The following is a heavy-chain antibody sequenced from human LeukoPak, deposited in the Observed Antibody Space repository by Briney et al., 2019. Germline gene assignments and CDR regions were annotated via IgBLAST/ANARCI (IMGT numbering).Heavy chain of an antibody. J-gene: IGHJ4*02. Sequence: SETLSLTCTVSGGSISSYYWSWIRQPPGKGLEWIGYIYYSGSTNYNPSLKSRVTISVDTSKNQFSLTLSSVTAADTAVYYCARAPAVAGHFDYSGQGTLVTVSS. V-gene: IGHV4-59*01. CDR3: ARAPAVAGHFDY. D-gene: IGHD6-19*01. CDR2: IYYSGST. CDR1: GGSISSYY.